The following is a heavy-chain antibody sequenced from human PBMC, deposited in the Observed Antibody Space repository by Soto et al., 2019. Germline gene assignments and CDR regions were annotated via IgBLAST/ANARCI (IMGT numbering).Heavy chain of an antibody. J-gene: IGHJ6*03. Sequence: GESLKISCEGSGYSFSNYWIAWVRQMPGKGLELMGIIYPGDSDTRYSPSFQGQVTISADKSISTAFLQWSTVKASDTAIYYCARQEYSTSWGLGLDYYFHFMDVWGKGTTVTVSS. V-gene: IGHV5-51*01. CDR2: IYPGDSDT. CDR3: ARQEYSTSWGLGLDYYFHFMDV. CDR1: GYSFSNYW. D-gene: IGHD6-6*01.